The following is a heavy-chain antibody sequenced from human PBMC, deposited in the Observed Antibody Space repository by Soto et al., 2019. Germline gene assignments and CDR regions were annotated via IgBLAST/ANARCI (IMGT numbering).Heavy chain of an antibody. Sequence: GGSLRLSCAASGFTFSSYAMHWVRQAPGKGLEWVAVISYDGSNKYYADSVKGRFTISRDSSKNTLHLQMNGLRAEDTAVYYCARDPTRTTMIVVVIPVPSYYFDYWGQGTLVTVSS. D-gene: IGHD3-22*01. V-gene: IGHV3-30-3*01. J-gene: IGHJ4*02. CDR1: GFTFSSYA. CDR3: ARDPTRTTMIVVVIPVPSYYFDY. CDR2: ISYDGSNK.